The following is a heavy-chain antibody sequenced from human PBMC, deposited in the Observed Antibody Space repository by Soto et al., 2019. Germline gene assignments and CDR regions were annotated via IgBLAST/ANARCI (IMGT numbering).Heavy chain of an antibody. J-gene: IGHJ4*02. V-gene: IGHV1-69*06. D-gene: IGHD2-15*01. CDR1: GGTFSSYA. CDR2: IIPIFGTA. CDR3: ATSVIVVVVAAGPFDY. Sequence: VASVKVSCKASGGTFSSYAISWVRQAPGQGLEWMGGIIPIFGTANYAQKFQGRVTITADKSTSTAYMELSSLRSEDTAVYYCATSVIVVVVAAGPFDYWGQGTLVTVSS.